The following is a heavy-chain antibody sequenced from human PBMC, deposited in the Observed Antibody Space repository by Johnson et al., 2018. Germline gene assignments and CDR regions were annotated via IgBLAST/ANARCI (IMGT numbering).Heavy chain of an antibody. CDR2: ISYDGSKK. D-gene: IGHD1-26*01. Sequence: QVQLVQSGGGVVQPGRSLRLSCAASGFTFSSYGMHCVRQAPGKGLEWVAVISYDGSKKYYADSVKGRFTISRDNSKNTLYLQMDSLRAEETAVYYCTNNPTPGGATPVDAFDIWGQGTMVTVSS. CDR3: TNNPTPGGATPVDAFDI. CDR1: GFTFSSYG. J-gene: IGHJ3*02. V-gene: IGHV3-30*18.